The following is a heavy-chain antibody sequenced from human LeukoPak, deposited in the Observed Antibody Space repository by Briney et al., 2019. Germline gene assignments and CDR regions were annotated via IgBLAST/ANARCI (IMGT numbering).Heavy chain of an antibody. D-gene: IGHD3-3*01. Sequence: GASVKVSCKASGYTFTSYGISWVRQAPGQGLEWMGWISAYNGNTNYAQKLQGRVTMTTDTSTSTAYMELRSLRSDDTAVYYCARVTDEDFWSGYPHYYYYMDVWGKGTTVTASS. CDR2: ISAYNGNT. J-gene: IGHJ6*03. V-gene: IGHV1-18*01. CDR3: ARVTDEDFWSGYPHYYYYMDV. CDR1: GYTFTSYG.